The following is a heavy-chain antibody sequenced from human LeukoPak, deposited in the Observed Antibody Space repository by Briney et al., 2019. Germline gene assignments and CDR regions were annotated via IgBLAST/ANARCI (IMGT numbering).Heavy chain of an antibody. CDR3: ARLDN. Sequence: PSETLSLTCSVSGYSIRNGFHWGWIRQPPGKRLQWIGSINHSAKTFYNPSLESRVTISLDMSKNQFTLKLSSVTAADTAVYYCARLDNWGQGTLVTVSS. V-gene: IGHV4-38-2*02. CDR2: INHSAKT. J-gene: IGHJ4*02. CDR1: GYSIRNGFH. D-gene: IGHD3-9*01.